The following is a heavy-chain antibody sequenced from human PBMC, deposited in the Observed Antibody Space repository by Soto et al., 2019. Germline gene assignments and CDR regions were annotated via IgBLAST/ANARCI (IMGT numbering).Heavy chain of an antibody. V-gene: IGHV1-3*01. CDR3: ARDLGGWTDY. Sequence: QVQLVQSGAEVKKPGDPLKVSCKASGYTFTSYGMQWVRQAPGQRLEWMGWIDAGNGNTKYSQKFQGRVTITRDTSASTAYMELSSLRSEDTAVYYCARDLGGWTDYWGQGTLVTVSS. J-gene: IGHJ4*02. D-gene: IGHD6-19*01. CDR1: GYTFTSYG. CDR2: IDAGNGNT.